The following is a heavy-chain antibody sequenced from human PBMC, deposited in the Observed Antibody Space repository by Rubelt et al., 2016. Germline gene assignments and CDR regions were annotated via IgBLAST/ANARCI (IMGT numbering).Heavy chain of an antibody. J-gene: IGHJ4*02. Sequence: QVTLRESGPALVKPTQTLTLTCTFSGFSLSTSGMCVSWIRQPPGKALEWLARIDWDDDKYYSTSLKTRLTISKDTSKNQVVLTMTNMDPVDTATYYCAHRRRGYDDSSGYRTPNFDYWGQGTLVTVSS. V-gene: IGHV2-70*15. CDR1: GFSLSTSGMC. CDR2: IDWDDDK. D-gene: IGHD3-22*01. CDR3: AHRRRGYDDSSGYRTPNFDY.